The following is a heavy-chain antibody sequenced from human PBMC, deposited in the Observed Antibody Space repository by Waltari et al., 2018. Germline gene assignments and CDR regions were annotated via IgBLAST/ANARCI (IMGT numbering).Heavy chain of an antibody. CDR3: ARDMSGDIAARLFDY. D-gene: IGHD6-6*01. V-gene: IGHV1-2*02. CDR2: INPNSGGT. CDR1: GYTFTGYY. J-gene: IGHJ4*02. Sequence: QVQLVQSGAEVKKPGASVKVSCQASGYTFTGYYMHWVRQAPGQGLEWMGWINPNSGGTNYAQKFQGRVTMTRDTSISTAYMELSRLRSDDTAVYYCARDMSGDIAARLFDYWGQGTLVTVSS.